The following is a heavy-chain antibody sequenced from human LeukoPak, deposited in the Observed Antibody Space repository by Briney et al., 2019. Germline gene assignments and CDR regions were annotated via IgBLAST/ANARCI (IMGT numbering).Heavy chain of an antibody. D-gene: IGHD3-3*01. V-gene: IGHV1-69*05. J-gene: IGHJ5*02. CDR2: IIPIFGTA. CDR1: GGTFSSYA. CDR3: ARDRGITIFGVVPVGDNWFDP. Sequence: SVKVSCKASGGTFSSYAISWVRQAPGQGLEWMGGIIPIFGTANYAQKFQGRVTITTDESTSTAYMELSSLRSEDTDVYYCARDRGITIFGVVPVGDNWFDPWGRGTLVTVSS.